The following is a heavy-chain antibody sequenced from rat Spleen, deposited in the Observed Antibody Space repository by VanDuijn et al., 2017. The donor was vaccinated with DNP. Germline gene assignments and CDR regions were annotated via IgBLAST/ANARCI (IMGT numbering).Heavy chain of an antibody. CDR3: ARHGYGGYAFDY. CDR1: GFSFSDYD. CDR2: ISPSGGST. V-gene: IGHV5S23*01. D-gene: IGHD1-11*01. J-gene: IGHJ2*01. Sequence: EVQLVESGGGLVQPGRSLKLSCAASGFSFSDYDMAWVRQAPTKGLEWVASISPSGGSTYYRDSVKGRFTVSRDNAKSSLYLQMDSLRSEDTATYYCARHGYGGYAFDYWGQGVMVTVSS.